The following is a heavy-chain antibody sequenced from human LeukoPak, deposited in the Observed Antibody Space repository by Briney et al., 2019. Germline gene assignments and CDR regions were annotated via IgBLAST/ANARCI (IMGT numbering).Heavy chain of an antibody. Sequence: GGSLRLSCAASGFTFSSYAMSWVRQAPGKGLEWVSAISGSGGSTYYADSVKGRFTISRDNSKNTLYLQMNSLRTEDTAVYYCAKDSSGWNLFDYWGQGTLVTVSS. D-gene: IGHD6-19*01. CDR2: ISGSGGST. J-gene: IGHJ4*02. CDR3: AKDSSGWNLFDY. CDR1: GFTFSSYA. V-gene: IGHV3-23*01.